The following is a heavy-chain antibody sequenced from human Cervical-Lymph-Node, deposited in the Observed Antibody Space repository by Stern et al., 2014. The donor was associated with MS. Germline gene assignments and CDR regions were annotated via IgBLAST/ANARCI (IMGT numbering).Heavy chain of an antibody. Sequence: QVQLQESGPGLVKPSQTLSLTCTVSGGSISSGGYHWSWIRPHPGKGLGGIGSIHYSGSTYYNPSLKSRVTISVDTSKIQFSLKLSSVTAADTAVYYCARDGRYTTGFDPWGQGTLVTVSS. CDR2: IHYSGST. V-gene: IGHV4-31*03. CDR1: GGSISSGGYH. J-gene: IGHJ5*02. D-gene: IGHD3-9*01. CDR3: ARDGRYTTGFDP.